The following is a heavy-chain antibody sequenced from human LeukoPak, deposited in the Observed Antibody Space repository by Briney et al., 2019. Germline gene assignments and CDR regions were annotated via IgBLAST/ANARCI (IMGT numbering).Heavy chain of an antibody. J-gene: IGHJ4*02. V-gene: IGHV1-24*01. CDR2: FDPEDGEP. CDR3: AKSHGDYGLLDY. CDR1: GYSLTDLS. Sequence: AAVTVSCKVSGYSLTDLSLHWVRQAPGKGLEGMGGFDPEDGEPIYAQKFQGRLSMTEDTSKDTGYMELRTLRSEDTALYYCAKSHGDYGLLDYWGQGTLVTVSS. D-gene: IGHD4-17*01.